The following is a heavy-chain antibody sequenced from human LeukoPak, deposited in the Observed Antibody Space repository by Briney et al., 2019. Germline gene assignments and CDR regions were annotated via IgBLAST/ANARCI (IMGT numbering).Heavy chain of an antibody. CDR2: IHTSGSI. D-gene: IGHD3-22*01. CDR3: ARGKYYYDSSGYYYFDY. Sequence: RSSETLSLTCTVSGGSISSYYWSWIRQPAGKGLEWIGRIHTSGSINYNPSLKSRVTMSVDTSKNQFSLKLSSVTAADTAVYYCARGKYYYDSSGYYYFDYWGQGTLVTVSS. J-gene: IGHJ4*02. CDR1: GGSISSYY. V-gene: IGHV4-4*07.